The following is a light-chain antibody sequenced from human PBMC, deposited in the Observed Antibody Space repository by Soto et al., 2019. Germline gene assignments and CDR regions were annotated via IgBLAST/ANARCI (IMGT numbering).Light chain of an antibody. CDR1: QSVSNS. CDR3: QQYTGPPTT. Sequence: EIMLTQSSATASFSPGERVTLSCRARQSVSNSLAWYQQKPGQPPRLLIYDVYNRATGIPARFSGSGSGTDFTLPITRLEPEDSAVYFCQQYTGPPTTFGQGTDWRL. J-gene: IGKJ5*01. V-gene: IGKV3-11*01. CDR2: DVY.